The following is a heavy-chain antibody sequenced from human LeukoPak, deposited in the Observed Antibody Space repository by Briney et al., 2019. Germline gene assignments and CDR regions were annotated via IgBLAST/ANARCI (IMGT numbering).Heavy chain of an antibody. CDR3: AKDLSAAAGYYFDY. J-gene: IGHJ4*02. CDR2: ISSSSTYI. Sequence: GGSLRLSCAASGFTFSSYSMNWVRQAPGKGLDWVSSISSSSTYIYYADSVKGRFTISRDDAKNSLYLQMNSLRAEDTALYYCAKDLSAAAGYYFDYWGQGTLVTVSS. CDR1: GFTFSSYS. V-gene: IGHV3-21*04. D-gene: IGHD6-13*01.